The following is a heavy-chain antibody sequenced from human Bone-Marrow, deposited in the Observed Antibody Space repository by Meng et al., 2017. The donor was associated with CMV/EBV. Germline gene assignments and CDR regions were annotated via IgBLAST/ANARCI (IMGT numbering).Heavy chain of an antibody. J-gene: IGHJ6*02. V-gene: IGHV3-30*02. CDR3: ARDHVLQYAARDYYYYGMDV. Sequence: GEPLKISCVTSGFTFSVYGMHWVRQAPGKRLEWVAFIRFDGTNTDYSDSVKGRFTISRDNAKNSLYLQMNSLRAEDTAVYHCARDHVLQYAARDYYYYGMDVWGQGPTVTFSS. D-gene: IGHD4-11*01. CDR1: GFTFSVYG. CDR2: IRFDGTNT.